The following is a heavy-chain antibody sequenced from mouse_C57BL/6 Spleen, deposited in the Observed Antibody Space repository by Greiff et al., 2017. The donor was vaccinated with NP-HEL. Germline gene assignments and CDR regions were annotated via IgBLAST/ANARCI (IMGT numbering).Heavy chain of an antibody. D-gene: IGHD1-1*01. J-gene: IGHJ1*03. V-gene: IGHV1-39*01. CDR1: GYSFTDYN. CDR3: ARGALYGSSPYWYFDG. Sequence: VQLQQSGPELVKPGASVKISCKASGYSFTDYNMNWVKQSNGKSLEWIGVINPNYGTTSYNQKFKGKATLTVDQSSSTAYMQLISLTSVDSAVDYWARGALYGSSPYWYFDGWGTGTTVTVAS. CDR2: INPNYGTT.